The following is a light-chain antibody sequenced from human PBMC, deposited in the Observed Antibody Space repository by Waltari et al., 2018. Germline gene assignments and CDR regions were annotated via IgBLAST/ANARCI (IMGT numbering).Light chain of an antibody. CDR3: AAWDDNLLYV. J-gene: IGLJ1*01. V-gene: IGLV1-47*01. Sequence: QSVLTQPPSASGTPGQRVTISCSGSSSDIGDNYVYWYKQLPGTAPKLLIYGNTQRPSEVPDRFSGSKSGTSASLAISDLRSEDEADYYCAAWDDNLLYVFGTGTKVTVL. CDR1: SSDIGDNY. CDR2: GNT.